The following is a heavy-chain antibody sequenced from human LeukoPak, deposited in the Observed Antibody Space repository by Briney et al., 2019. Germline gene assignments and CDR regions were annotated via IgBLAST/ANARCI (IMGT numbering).Heavy chain of an antibody. CDR1: GVSISSSSYY. Sequence: PSETLSLTCTVSGVSISSSSYYWGWLRQPLGKGLEWTGSIYYSGSTYYNPSLKSRVTISVATSKTQFSLKLSSVTAADTAVYYCARDPIIAARFGGTYFDYWGQGTLVTVSS. V-gene: IGHV4-39*07. D-gene: IGHD6-6*01. CDR2: IYYSGST. J-gene: IGHJ4*02. CDR3: ARDPIIAARFGGTYFDY.